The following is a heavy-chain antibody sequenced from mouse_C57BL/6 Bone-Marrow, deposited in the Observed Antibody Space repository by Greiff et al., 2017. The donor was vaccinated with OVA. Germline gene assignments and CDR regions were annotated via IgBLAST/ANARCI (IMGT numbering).Heavy chain of an antibody. CDR3: ARSKTNFFAY. Sequence: VQLQQPGAELVRPGSSVKLSCKASGYTFTSYWMDWVTQSRLHVLEWIVNIYPSDSETHYNQKFKDKATLTVDKSSSTAYMQLSSLTSEDSAVYYCARSKTNFFAYWGQGTLVTVSA. CDR2: IYPSDSET. CDR1: GYTFTSYW. J-gene: IGHJ3*01. V-gene: IGHV1-61*01. D-gene: IGHD4-1*01.